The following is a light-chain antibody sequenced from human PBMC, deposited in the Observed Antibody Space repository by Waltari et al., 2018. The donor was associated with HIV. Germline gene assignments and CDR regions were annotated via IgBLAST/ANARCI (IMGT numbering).Light chain of an antibody. CDR1: SSNIGSNT. CDR3: ATWDDSLNGPV. J-gene: IGLJ2*01. V-gene: IGLV1-44*01. CDR2: SSN. Sequence: QSVLTQPPSASGTPGQRVTISCSGSSSNIGSNTVNWYQQLPGTAPRLLIYSSNQRPSGVPDRCSGSKSGTSASLASSGLQSEDEADYYCATWDDSLNGPVFGGGTKLTVL.